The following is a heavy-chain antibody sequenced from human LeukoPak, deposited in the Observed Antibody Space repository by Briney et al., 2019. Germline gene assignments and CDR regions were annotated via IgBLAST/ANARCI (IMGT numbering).Heavy chain of an antibody. Sequence: GGSLRLSCAASGFTFSDYYMSWIRQAPGKGLEWVSYISSSGSTIYYADSVKGRFTISRDNAKNSLYLQMNSLRAEDTAVYYCARKSYGVYYYYYMDVWGKGTTVTVSS. CDR1: GFTFSDYY. J-gene: IGHJ6*03. V-gene: IGHV3-11*04. D-gene: IGHD4-17*01. CDR2: ISSSGSTI. CDR3: ARKSYGVYYYYYMDV.